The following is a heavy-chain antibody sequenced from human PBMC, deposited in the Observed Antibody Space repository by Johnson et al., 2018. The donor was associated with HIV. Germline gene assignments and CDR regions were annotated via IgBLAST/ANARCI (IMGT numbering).Heavy chain of an antibody. V-gene: IGHV3-30*02. CDR2: IRYDGSNK. CDR3: AKDSRYSYGPDAFDI. CDR1: GFIFSTYG. J-gene: IGHJ3*02. D-gene: IGHD5-18*01. Sequence: QVQLVESGGGVVQPGRSLRLSCAASGFIFSTYGMHWVRQAPGRGLEWVAFIRYDGSNKYYADSVKGRFTISRDNSKNTLYLQMNSLRAEDTAVYYCAKDSRYSYGPDAFDIWGQGTMVTVSS.